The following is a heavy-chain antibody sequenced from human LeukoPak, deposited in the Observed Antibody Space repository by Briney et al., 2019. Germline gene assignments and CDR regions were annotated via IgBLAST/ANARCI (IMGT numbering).Heavy chain of an antibody. D-gene: IGHD1-1*01. V-gene: IGHV3-23*01. CDR3: ASKYNWNPRAAFDI. Sequence: GGSLRLSCAASGFTFSSYAMSWVRQPPGKGLEGASAISGSGGSTYYADSVKGRFTITRDNSKNTLYLQMNSLRAEDTAVYYCASKYNWNPRAAFDIWGQGTMVTVSS. CDR2: ISGSGGST. CDR1: GFTFSSYA. J-gene: IGHJ3*02.